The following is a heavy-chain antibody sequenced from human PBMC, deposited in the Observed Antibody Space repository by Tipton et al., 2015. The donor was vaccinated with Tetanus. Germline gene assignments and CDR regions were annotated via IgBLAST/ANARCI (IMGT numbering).Heavy chain of an antibody. J-gene: IGHJ6*02. CDR3: ARDRGDYIYYGMDV. V-gene: IGHV1-2*02. Sequence: QLVQSGAEMKKPGASVKVSCKASGYTFTGYYIYWVRQAPGQGLEWMGWIDPNSGGTVYAQKFQGRVTMTRDTSINTVYMELRSLRFDDTAVYYCARDRGDYIYYGMDVWGPGTTVTVS. CDR2: IDPNSGGT. CDR1: GYTFTGYY. D-gene: IGHD3-22*01.